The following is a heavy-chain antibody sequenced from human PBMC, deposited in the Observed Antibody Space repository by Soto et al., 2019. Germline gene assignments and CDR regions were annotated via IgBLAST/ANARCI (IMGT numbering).Heavy chain of an antibody. CDR3: ATSNTTCTGCYS. D-gene: IGHD2-2*01. CDR1: GGSISSYY. V-gene: IGHV4-59*01. CDR2: IYYSGRT. Sequence: SETLSLTCTVSGGSISSYYWSWIRQSPGKGLEWIGYIYYSGRTHYNPSLQSRLTMSVDTSKNQFSLNLTSVTAADTAIYYCATSNTTCTGCYSWGQGTLVTVSS. J-gene: IGHJ5*02.